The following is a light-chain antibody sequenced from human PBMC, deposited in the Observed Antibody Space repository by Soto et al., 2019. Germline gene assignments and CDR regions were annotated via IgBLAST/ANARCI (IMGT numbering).Light chain of an antibody. CDR2: EVS. CDR3: SSYTSSSTLV. Sequence: SALSPPSSVSGSPGQSVTISCTGTISDVGGYNYVSWYQQHPGKAPKLMIYEVSNRPSGVSNRFSGSKSGNTASLTISGLQAQDEADYYCSSYTSSSTLVFGTGTKVTVL. J-gene: IGLJ1*01. V-gene: IGLV2-14*01. CDR1: ISDVGGYNY.